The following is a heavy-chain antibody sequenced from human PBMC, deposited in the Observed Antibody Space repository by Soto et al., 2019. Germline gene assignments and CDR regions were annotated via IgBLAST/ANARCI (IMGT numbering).Heavy chain of an antibody. CDR3: ARDMTYGYGSGSYYKACGY. V-gene: IGHV1-18*01. J-gene: IGHJ4*02. D-gene: IGHD3-10*01. CDR2: ISAYNGNT. CDR1: GYTFTSYG. Sequence: QVQLVQSGAEVKKPGASVKVSCKASGYTFTSYGISWVRQAPGQGLEWMGWISAYNGNTNYAQKRQGRVTMTTDTSTSTAYMELRSLRSDDTAVYYCARDMTYGYGSGSYYKACGYWGQGTLVTVSS.